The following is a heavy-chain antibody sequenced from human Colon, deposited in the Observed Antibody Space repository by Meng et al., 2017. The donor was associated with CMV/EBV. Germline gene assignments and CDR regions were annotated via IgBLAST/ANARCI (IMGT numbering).Heavy chain of an antibody. V-gene: IGHV3-30*02. CDR1: GFIFIHYS. D-gene: IGHD3-3*02. J-gene: IGHJ4*02. Sequence: VQFVEFGGGVVQPGGSLRLSCVTSGFIFIHYSMQWVRQSPGKGLEWVAHIRFDGSQQFYVQSVKGRFTVSRHDPKNTLYLQMNDLRPEDTGVYYCATDHLWGMPNWGRGTLVTVSS. CDR3: ATDHLWGMPN. CDR2: IRFDGSQQ.